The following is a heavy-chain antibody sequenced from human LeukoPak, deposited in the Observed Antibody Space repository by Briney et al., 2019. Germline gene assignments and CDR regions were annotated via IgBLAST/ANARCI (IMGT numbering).Heavy chain of an antibody. CDR2: ISAYNGNT. Sequence: ASVKVSCKASGYTFTNYAISWVRQAPGQGLEWVGWISAYNGNTNYAQKLQGRVTMTTDTSTSTAYMELRSLRSDDTAVYYCARDTHYYDSSGYYYPPDYWGQGTLVTVSS. CDR1: GYTFTNYA. J-gene: IGHJ4*02. D-gene: IGHD3-22*01. CDR3: ARDTHYYDSSGYYYPPDY. V-gene: IGHV1-18*01.